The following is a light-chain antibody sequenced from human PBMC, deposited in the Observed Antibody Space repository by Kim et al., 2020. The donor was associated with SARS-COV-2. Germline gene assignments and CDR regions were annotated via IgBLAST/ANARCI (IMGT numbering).Light chain of an antibody. Sequence: GQSIPISCTGTRSDVGGYNYVTWYQQPPGKAPKVIIYDVSKRPSGIPDRFSGSKSGNTASLTISGLQTEDEGDYHCCSYAGSNSLVFGGGTKVTVL. CDR2: DVS. V-gene: IGLV2-11*03. J-gene: IGLJ2*01. CDR1: RSDVGGYNY. CDR3: CSYAGSNSLV.